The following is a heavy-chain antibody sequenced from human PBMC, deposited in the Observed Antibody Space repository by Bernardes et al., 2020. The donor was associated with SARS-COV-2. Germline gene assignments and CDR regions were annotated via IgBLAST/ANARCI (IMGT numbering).Heavy chain of an antibody. D-gene: IGHD6-13*01. CDR3: ARSFSSTFNAFDI. Sequence: ASVKVSCKASGYTFIGYYLHWVRQAPGQGLEWMGWINPHGGGTNYAQKFQGRVTMTGDTSIRSAYMELSRLRSDDTAIYYCARSFSSTFNAFDIWGQGTMVTVSS. J-gene: IGHJ3*02. V-gene: IGHV1-2*02. CDR2: INPHGGGT. CDR1: GYTFIGYY.